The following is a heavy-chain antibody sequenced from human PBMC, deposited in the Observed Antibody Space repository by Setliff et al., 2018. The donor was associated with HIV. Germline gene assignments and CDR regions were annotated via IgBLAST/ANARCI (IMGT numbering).Heavy chain of an antibody. Sequence: PSETLSLTCTVSGDSVRSRPYYWNWIRQPAGKGLEWIGRFDSTGGTDYNPSLKSRLTISLDTSRNQFSLKLASVTAADTAVYVCAGGLSFYDPGGFDYWGQGTLVTVSS. D-gene: IGHD3-22*01. CDR2: FDSTGGT. J-gene: IGHJ4*02. CDR3: AGGLSFYDPGGFDY. CDR1: GDSVRSRPYY. V-gene: IGHV4-61*02.